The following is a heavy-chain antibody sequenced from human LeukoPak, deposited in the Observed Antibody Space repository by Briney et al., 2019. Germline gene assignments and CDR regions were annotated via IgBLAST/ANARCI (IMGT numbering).Heavy chain of an antibody. J-gene: IGHJ3*02. CDR2: ISSSSSYI. Sequence: GGSLRLSCAASGFTFSSYSMNWVRQAPGKGLEWVSSISSSSSYIYYADSVKGRFTISRDSSKNTLYLQMNSLRAEDTAVYYCAKDSTFDFDTFDIWGQGTMITVSS. D-gene: IGHD2/OR15-2a*01. V-gene: IGHV3-21*04. CDR3: AKDSTFDFDTFDI. CDR1: GFTFSSYS.